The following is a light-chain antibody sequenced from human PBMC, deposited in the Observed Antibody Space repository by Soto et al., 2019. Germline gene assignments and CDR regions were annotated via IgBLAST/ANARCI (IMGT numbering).Light chain of an antibody. CDR3: QSYDSSLSGWV. V-gene: IGLV1-40*01. Sequence: QSVLTQPPSVSGAPGQRGTISCTGSSSNIGAGYDVHWYQQLPGTAPKILIYGNSNRPAGVPDRFSGSKSGTSASLAITGLQAEDEADYYCQSYDSSLSGWVFGGGTKVTVL. CDR1: SSNIGAGYD. J-gene: IGLJ3*02. CDR2: GNS.